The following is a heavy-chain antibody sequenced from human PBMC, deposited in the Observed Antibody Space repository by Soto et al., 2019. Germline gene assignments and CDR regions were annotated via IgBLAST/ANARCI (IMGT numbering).Heavy chain of an antibody. Sequence: QIQLVQSGAEVKKPGASVKVSCKASGYTFSSYHITWVRQAPGQGLEWMGWISAYNGNTNYAQNLQGRVTTTTDPSTSTAYMELRSLRSDDPAVNYCARDLPPVDYWGQGTLVTASS. CDR3: ARDLPPVDY. J-gene: IGHJ4*02. CDR1: GYTFSSYH. CDR2: ISAYNGNT. V-gene: IGHV1-18*01.